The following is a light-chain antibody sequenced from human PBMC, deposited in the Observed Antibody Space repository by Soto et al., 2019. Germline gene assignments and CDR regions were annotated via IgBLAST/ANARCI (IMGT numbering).Light chain of an antibody. V-gene: IGKV3-15*01. CDR2: GAS. CDR3: QQYNNWPRT. J-gene: IGKJ1*01. CDR1: QSVSSN. Sequence: ERVMTQSPATLSVYPGERATLSCRASQSVSSNLAWYQQKPGQAPRLLIYGASTRATGIPARFSGSGSGTEFTLTISSLQSEDFAVYYCQQYNNWPRTFGQGTKVDIK.